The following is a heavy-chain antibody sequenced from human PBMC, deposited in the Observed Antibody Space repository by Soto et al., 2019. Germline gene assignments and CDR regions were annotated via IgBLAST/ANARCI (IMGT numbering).Heavy chain of an antibody. CDR2: ISGSGGST. CDR3: ASPDGGSIGFDP. V-gene: IGHV3-23*01. CDR1: GFTFSSYA. J-gene: IGHJ5*02. Sequence: GGSLRLSCAASGFTFSSYAMSWVRQAPGKGLEWVSAISGSGGSTYYADSVKGRFTISRDNSKNTLYLQMNSPRAEDTAVYYCASPDGGSIGFDPWGQGTLVTVSS. D-gene: IGHD2-15*01.